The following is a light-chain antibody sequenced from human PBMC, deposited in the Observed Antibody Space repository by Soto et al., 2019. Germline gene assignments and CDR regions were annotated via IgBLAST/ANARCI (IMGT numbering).Light chain of an antibody. CDR2: GAS. Sequence: EVVLTQSPGTLSLSPGERATLSCRASQSVSGSYLAWYQQKPGQAPRLLIYGASGRATGIPGRFSGSGSGTDFTLTISRLEPEDVAVYYCQQYGSSPQTFGQGTKVEIK. CDR1: QSVSGSY. J-gene: IGKJ1*01. CDR3: QQYGSSPQT. V-gene: IGKV3-20*01.